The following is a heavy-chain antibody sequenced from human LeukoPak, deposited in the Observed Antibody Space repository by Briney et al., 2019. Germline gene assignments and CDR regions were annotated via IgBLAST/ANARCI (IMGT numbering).Heavy chain of an antibody. D-gene: IGHD2-2*02. J-gene: IGHJ4*02. V-gene: IGHV1-2*02. CDR2: INPNSGGT. CDR1: GYTFTGYY. Sequence: ASVKVSCKASGYTFTGYYMHWVRQAPGQGLEWMGWINPNSGGTNYAQKFQGRVTMTRDTSISTAYMELSRLRSDDTAVYYCARGYCGSTSCYTIDSSSWYPWIDYWGQGTLVTVSS. CDR3: ARGYCGSTSCYTIDSSSWYPWIDY.